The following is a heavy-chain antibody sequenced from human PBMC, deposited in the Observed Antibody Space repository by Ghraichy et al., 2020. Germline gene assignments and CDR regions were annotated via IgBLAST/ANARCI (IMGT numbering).Heavy chain of an antibody. D-gene: IGHD6-13*01. CDR1: VGSFSGRW. Sequence: SETLSLTCAVYVGSFSGRWWSWIRQPPGKGLEWIGEITHSGSTNYNPSLKSRVIMSVDTSKNQFSLKLSSVTAADTAIYYCARHNLAGRWFDPWGQGTLVTVSS. V-gene: IGHV4-34*01. J-gene: IGHJ5*02. CDR3: ARHNLAGRWFDP. CDR2: ITHSGST.